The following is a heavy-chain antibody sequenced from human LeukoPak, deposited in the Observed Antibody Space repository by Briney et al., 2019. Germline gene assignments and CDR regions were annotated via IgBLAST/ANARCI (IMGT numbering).Heavy chain of an antibody. D-gene: IGHD5-24*01. Sequence: GGSLRLSCAASGFTFSNYWMHWVRQAPGEGLVWVSRIAGDGSGTTYADSVKGRFAIYRDNTKNTLYLQMDSLRTEDTAVYYCGRDSGGWLKSHAFYVRGQGTKVTVSS. CDR1: GFTFSNYW. CDR2: IAGDGSGT. CDR3: GRDSGGWLKSHAFYV. V-gene: IGHV3-74*03. J-gene: IGHJ3*01.